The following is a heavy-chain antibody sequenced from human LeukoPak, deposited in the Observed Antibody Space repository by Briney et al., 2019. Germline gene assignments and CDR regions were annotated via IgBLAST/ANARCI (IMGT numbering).Heavy chain of an antibody. Sequence: SEALSLTCTVSGGSISSGDYYWSWIRQPPGKGLEWIGYIYYSGSTYYNPSLKSRVTISVDTSKNQFSLKLSSVTAADTAVYYCARVSSSSQGLDYWGQGTLVTVSS. V-gene: IGHV4-30-4*08. D-gene: IGHD6-6*01. CDR3: ARVSSSSQGLDY. CDR2: IYYSGST. J-gene: IGHJ4*02. CDR1: GGSISSGDYY.